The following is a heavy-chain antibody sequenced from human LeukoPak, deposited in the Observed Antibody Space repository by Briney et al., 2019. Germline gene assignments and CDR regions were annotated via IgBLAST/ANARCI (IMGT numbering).Heavy chain of an antibody. CDR2: ISGSGGST. J-gene: IGHJ4*02. V-gene: IGHV3-23*01. CDR3: AKDIGFGGYDPFDY. Sequence: GGSLRLSCAASGFTFSSNAMSWVRQAPGKGLEWVSAISGSGGSTHYADSVKGRFTISRDNSKNTLYLQMNSLRAEDTAVYYCAKDIGFGGYDPFDYWGQGTLVTVSS. D-gene: IGHD5-12*01. CDR1: GFTFSSNA.